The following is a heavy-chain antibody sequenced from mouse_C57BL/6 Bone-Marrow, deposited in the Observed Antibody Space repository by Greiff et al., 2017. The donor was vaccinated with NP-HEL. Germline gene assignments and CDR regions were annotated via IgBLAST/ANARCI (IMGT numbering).Heavy chain of an antibody. CDR3: ARDPYYYGRDYYAMDY. Sequence: VQLQQPGAELVKPGASVKMSCKASGYTFTSYWITWVKQRPGQGLEWIGDIYPGSGSTNYNEKFKSKATLTVDTSSSTAYMQLSSLTSEDSAVYYCARDPYYYGRDYYAMDYWGQGTSGTVSS. CDR1: GYTFTSYW. CDR2: IYPGSGST. V-gene: IGHV1-55*01. J-gene: IGHJ4*01. D-gene: IGHD1-1*01.